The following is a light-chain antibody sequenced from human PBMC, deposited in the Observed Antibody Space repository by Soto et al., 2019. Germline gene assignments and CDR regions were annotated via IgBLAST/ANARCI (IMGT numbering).Light chain of an antibody. V-gene: IGLV4-69*01. J-gene: IGLJ1*01. CDR3: QTWGSGIRV. CDR1: SGHTSYA. Sequence: QLVLTQSPSASASLGASVKLTCTLSSGHTSYAIAWHQQEPEKGPRYLMKVNSDGSYSKGDGIPDRFSGSSSGAERYLTISSLQSEDEADYYCQTWGSGIRVFGTGTKLTVL. CDR2: VNSDGSY.